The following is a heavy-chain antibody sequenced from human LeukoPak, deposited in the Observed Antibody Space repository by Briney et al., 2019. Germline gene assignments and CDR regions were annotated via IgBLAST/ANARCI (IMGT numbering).Heavy chain of an antibody. D-gene: IGHD3-10*01. J-gene: IGHJ4*02. CDR1: GFTYSDYY. V-gene: IGHV3-11*01. CDR2: IGGRGRTI. Sequence: GGSLRLSCAASGFTYSDYYMSWIRQAPGKGLEWVSYIGGRGRTIYYADSVKGRFTISRDNAKNSLYLQMNSLRAEDTAVYYCASAYGPYYFDSWGQGTLVTVSS. CDR3: ASAYGPYYFDS.